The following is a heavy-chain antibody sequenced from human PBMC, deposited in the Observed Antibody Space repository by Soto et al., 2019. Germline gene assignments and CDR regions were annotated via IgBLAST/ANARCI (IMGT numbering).Heavy chain of an antibody. CDR2: INAHSGGT. Sequence: ASVKVSCKASGFSFTGYYIHWLRQAPGQGLEWMGWINAHSGGTEYAQKFRGRVTLTRDTSISTAYMTLSSLRSDDTAIYYCAKDSTRQLAYWLDPWGQGTQVTVSS. CDR1: GFSFTGYY. V-gene: IGHV1-2*02. CDR3: AKDSTRQLAYWLDP. J-gene: IGHJ5*02. D-gene: IGHD6-6*01.